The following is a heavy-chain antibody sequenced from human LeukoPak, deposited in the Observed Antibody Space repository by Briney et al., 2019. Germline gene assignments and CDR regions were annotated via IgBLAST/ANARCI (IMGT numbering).Heavy chain of an antibody. D-gene: IGHD6-19*01. CDR2: IYYSGST. CDR1: GGSISNYY. J-gene: IGHJ3*02. V-gene: IGHV4-59*01. CDR3: ARDRGVAGGNAFDI. Sequence: PSETLSLTCTVSGGSISNYYWSWIRQPPAKGLEWIGYIYYSGSTNYNPSLKSRVTISVDTSKDQFSLKLSSVTAADTAVYYCARDRGVAGGNAFDIWGQGTMVTVSS.